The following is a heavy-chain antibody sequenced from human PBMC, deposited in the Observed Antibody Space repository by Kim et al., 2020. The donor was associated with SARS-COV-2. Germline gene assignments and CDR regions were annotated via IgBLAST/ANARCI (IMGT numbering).Heavy chain of an antibody. D-gene: IGHD3-3*01. J-gene: IGHJ4*02. CDR3: TRDAPGVVPLGY. V-gene: IGHV3-74*01. CDR2: INPYGSVT. Sequence: GGSLRLSCAASEFAFSGDWMHWVRQAPGKGLVWLSTINPYGSVTVYADFVKGRFTVSRDNAKNTLFLQMNSLTVDDTAVYYCTRDAPGVVPLGYWGQGTPVTVSS. CDR1: EFAFSGDW.